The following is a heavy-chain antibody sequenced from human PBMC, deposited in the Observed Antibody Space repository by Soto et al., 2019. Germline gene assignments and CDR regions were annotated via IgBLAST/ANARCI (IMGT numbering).Heavy chain of an antibody. CDR2: VSVDGNTR. CDR1: GFAFRSHG. J-gene: IGHJ4*02. V-gene: IGHV3-30*03. Sequence: HPGGSLRLSCVASGFAFRSHGMHWARQAPGKGPEWVAGVSVDGNTRNYADSVKGRFTISRDTSRNTLYLHMNSLRAEDTAVYYCARDYLVVPHRVIDYWGQG. D-gene: IGHD2-2*01. CDR3: ARDYLVVPHRVIDY.